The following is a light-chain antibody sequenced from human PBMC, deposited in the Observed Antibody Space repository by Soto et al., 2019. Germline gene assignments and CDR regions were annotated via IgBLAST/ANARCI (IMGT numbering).Light chain of an antibody. CDR1: QSVSSY. Sequence: EIVLTQSPATLSLSPGERATLSCRASQSVSSYLAWYQQKPGQAPRLLIYDASNRATGIPARFSGSGSGTDFTLSISRLEPEDFAVYYCQQRRDWPPVITFGQGTRLEI. V-gene: IGKV3-11*01. CDR3: QQRRDWPPVIT. J-gene: IGKJ5*01. CDR2: DAS.